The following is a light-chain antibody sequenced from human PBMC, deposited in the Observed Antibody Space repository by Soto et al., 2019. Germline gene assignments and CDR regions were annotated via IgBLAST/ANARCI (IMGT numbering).Light chain of an antibody. CDR2: GAS. Sequence: IVMTQSPATLSLSPGERATLSCRASQSLGSNLGWYQQKPGQAPRLLIYGASTRATAIPARFSGSGSGTEFTPTIASLQSEDFAVYYCQHYADWPLTFGGGTKVEIK. CDR1: QSLGSN. CDR3: QHYADWPLT. V-gene: IGKV3-15*01. J-gene: IGKJ4*01.